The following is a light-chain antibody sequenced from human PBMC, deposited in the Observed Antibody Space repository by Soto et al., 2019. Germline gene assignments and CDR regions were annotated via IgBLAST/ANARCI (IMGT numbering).Light chain of an antibody. CDR1: QSVSSN. CDR2: GAS. J-gene: IGKJ2*01. CDR3: QQYNDWPPGYT. V-gene: IGKV3-15*01. Sequence: IVMTQSPATLSVSPGERATLHCRASQSVSSNLGWYQHKPGQAPRLLIYGASTRATGIPARFSGSGSGTDFTLTISGLQSEDFAVYYCQQYNDWPPGYTFGQGTKVDIK.